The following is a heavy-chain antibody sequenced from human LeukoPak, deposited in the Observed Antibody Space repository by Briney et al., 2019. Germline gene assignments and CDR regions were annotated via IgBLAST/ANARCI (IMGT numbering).Heavy chain of an antibody. CDR1: GFTFSSYA. Sequence: PGGSLRLSCAASGFTFSSYAMSWVRQAPGKGLEWVSAISGSGGSTYYADSVKGRFTISRDNSKSTLYLQMNSLRAEDTAVYYCAKDLPGYCSSTSCPGTFDYWGQGTLVTVSS. V-gene: IGHV3-23*01. J-gene: IGHJ4*02. CDR3: AKDLPGYCSSTSCPGTFDY. D-gene: IGHD2-2*01. CDR2: ISGSGGST.